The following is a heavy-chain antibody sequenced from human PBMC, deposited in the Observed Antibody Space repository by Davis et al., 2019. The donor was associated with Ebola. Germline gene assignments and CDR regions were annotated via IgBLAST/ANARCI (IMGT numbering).Heavy chain of an antibody. CDR3: ARSKDYGDRAHYYYYYYGMDV. CDR1: GFTFSSYS. Sequence: GGSLRLSCAASGFTFSSYSMNWVRQAPGKGLEWVSSISSSSSYIYYADSVKGRFTISRDNAKNSLYLQMNSLRAEDTAVYYCARSKDYGDRAHYYYYYYGMDVWGKGTTVTVSS. V-gene: IGHV3-21*01. J-gene: IGHJ6*04. D-gene: IGHD4-17*01. CDR2: ISSSSSYI.